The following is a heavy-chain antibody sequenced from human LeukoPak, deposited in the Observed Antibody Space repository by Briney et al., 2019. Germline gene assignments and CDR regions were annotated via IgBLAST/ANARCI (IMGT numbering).Heavy chain of an antibody. J-gene: IGHJ4*02. CDR2: ISGSGGST. D-gene: IGHD1-26*01. V-gene: IGHV3-23*01. CDR3: AKSATEWELHDFDY. CDR1: GFTFSSYA. Sequence: GGSLRLXCAASGFTFSSYAMSWVRQAPGKALEWVSAISGSGGSTYYADSVKGRFTISRDNSKNTLYLQMNSLRAEDTAVYYCAKSATEWELHDFDYWGQGTLVTVSS.